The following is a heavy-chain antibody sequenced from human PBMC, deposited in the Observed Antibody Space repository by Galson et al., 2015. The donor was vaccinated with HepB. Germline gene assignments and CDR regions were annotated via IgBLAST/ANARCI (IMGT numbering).Heavy chain of an antibody. Sequence: SLRLSCAVSGLSFSDSAMHWVRQPSGKGLEWVGRIRTRAKGYVTAYAASVQGRFTISRDDSNNMSYLQMTSLRAEDTAVYYCTSFCSSNSNCFTDYWGQGTQVTVSS. CDR1: GLSFSDSA. V-gene: IGHV3-73*01. CDR2: IRTRAKGYVT. J-gene: IGHJ4*02. D-gene: IGHD2-2*01. CDR3: TSFCSSNSNCFTDY.